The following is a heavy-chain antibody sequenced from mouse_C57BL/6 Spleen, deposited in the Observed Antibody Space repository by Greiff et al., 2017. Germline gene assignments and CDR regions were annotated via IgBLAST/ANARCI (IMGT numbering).Heavy chain of an antibody. CDR2: IDPSDSYT. Sequence: VQLQQPGAELVKPGASVKLSCKASGYTFTSYWMQWVKQRPGQGLEWIGEIDPSDSYTNYNQKFKGKATLTVDTSSSTAYMQLSSLTSEDSAVYYCALITTVVAKDYAMDYWGQGTSGTVSS. J-gene: IGHJ4*01. CDR3: ALITTVVAKDYAMDY. D-gene: IGHD1-1*01. CDR1: GYTFTSYW. V-gene: IGHV1-50*01.